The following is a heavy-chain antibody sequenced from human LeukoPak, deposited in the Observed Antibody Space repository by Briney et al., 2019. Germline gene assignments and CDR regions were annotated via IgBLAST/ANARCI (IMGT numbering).Heavy chain of an antibody. D-gene: IGHD6-6*01. V-gene: IGHV3-74*01. Sequence: GGSLRLSCAASGFTFTNYWMHWVRQAPGMGLVWVSRLPPDELGIIYADSVKGRFTVSRDNAKSTVYLQMNNLRVDDTAMYYCVGTIASRGSEYWGQGALVTVSS. CDR1: GFTFTNYW. CDR2: LPPDELGI. CDR3: VGTIASRGSEY. J-gene: IGHJ4*02.